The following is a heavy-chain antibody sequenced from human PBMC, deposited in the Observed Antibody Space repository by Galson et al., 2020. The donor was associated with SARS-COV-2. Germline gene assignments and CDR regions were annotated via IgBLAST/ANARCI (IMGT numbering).Heavy chain of an antibody. Sequence: SVKVSCKASGGIFNSFALSWVRQAPGQGLEWMGVIIPGFDTTNYAQKFLGRITIIAVESTSTVSMELSSLRSEDTAVYYCARTVVKTGLDIDYWGQGTLVTVSS. CDR2: IIPGFDTT. CDR3: ARTVVKTGLDIDY. D-gene: IGHD2-2*01. J-gene: IGHJ4*02. V-gene: IGHV1-69*13. CDR1: GGIFNSFA.